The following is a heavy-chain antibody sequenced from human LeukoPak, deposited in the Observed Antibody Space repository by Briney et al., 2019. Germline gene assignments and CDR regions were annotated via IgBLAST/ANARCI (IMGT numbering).Heavy chain of an antibody. Sequence: SETLSLTCSVSGDSINSNYWSWMRQPPGKGLEWIGYIYYGGSTNYNPSLKSRVSMSVDTSKNQFSLNLSSVTAADTAVYHCARLLAGCPGGRCRAHFDYWGQGTLVTVST. V-gene: IGHV4-59*01. CDR3: ARLLAGCPGGRCRAHFDY. J-gene: IGHJ4*02. CDR1: GDSINSNY. D-gene: IGHD2-15*01. CDR2: IYYGGST.